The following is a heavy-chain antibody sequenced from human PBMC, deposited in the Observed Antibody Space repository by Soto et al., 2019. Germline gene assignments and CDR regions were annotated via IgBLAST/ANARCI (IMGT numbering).Heavy chain of an antibody. CDR3: ARDHGTSAFDY. J-gene: IGHJ4*02. D-gene: IGHD2-2*01. Sequence: SVKVSCKASGGTFTSYTISWVRQAPGQGLEWMGKIIPILGITNYAQKNKSKKTITADKTSTTNYKEMSSLRTKDTAVYYCARDHGTSAFDYWGQGTLVTVSS. CDR2: IIPILGIT. CDR1: GGTFTSYT. V-gene: IGHV1-69*04.